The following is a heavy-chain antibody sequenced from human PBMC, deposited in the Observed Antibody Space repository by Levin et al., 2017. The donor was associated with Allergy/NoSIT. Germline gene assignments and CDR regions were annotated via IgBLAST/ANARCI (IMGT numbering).Heavy chain of an antibody. V-gene: IGHV4-34*01. CDR1: GGSFSGYY. Sequence: PSETLSLTCAVYGGSFSGYYWSWIRQPPGKGLEWIGEINHSGSTNYNPSLKSRVTISVDTSKNQFSLKLTSVTAADTAVYYCARAGMRWALGRRPWDYWGQGTLVTVSS. J-gene: IGHJ4*02. D-gene: IGHD3-10*01. CDR3: ARAGMRWALGRRPWDY. CDR2: INHSGST.